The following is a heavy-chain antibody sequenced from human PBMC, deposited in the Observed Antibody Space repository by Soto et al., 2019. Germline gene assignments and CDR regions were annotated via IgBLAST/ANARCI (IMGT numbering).Heavy chain of an antibody. CDR3: ARDGDPNVDRGGFDY. CDR2: ISYDGSNK. CDR1: GFTFSSYA. J-gene: IGHJ4*02. Sequence: QVQLVESGGGVVQPGRSLRLSCAASGFTFSSYAMHWVRQAPGKGLEWVAVISYDGSNKYYADSVKGRFTISRDNSKNTLYLQMNSLRAEDTAVYYCARDGDPNVDRGGFDYWGQGTLVTVSS. D-gene: IGHD3-16*01. V-gene: IGHV3-30-3*01.